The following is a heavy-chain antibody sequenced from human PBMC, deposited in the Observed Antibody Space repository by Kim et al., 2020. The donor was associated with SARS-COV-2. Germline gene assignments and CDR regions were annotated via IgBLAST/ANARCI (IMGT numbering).Heavy chain of an antibody. J-gene: IGHJ5*02. V-gene: IGHV1-8*01. Sequence: YAQKFQGRVTMTRNTSISTAYMELSSLRSEDTAVYYCARVIGELLFWFDPWGQGTLVTVSS. CDR3: ARVIGELLFWFDP. D-gene: IGHD3-10*01.